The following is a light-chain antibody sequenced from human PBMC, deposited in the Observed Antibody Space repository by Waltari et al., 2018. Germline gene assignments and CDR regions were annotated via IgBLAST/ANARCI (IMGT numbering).Light chain of an antibody. Sequence: QSALTQPRSVSGSPGQSVAISCTGTNSDVGGYNYVSWYQHHPGKAPKLMIYEVNKRPSGVPDRFSGSKSGNTASLTISGLQAEDEAEYYCCSYAGSTSWLFGGGTKLTVL. J-gene: IGLJ3*02. V-gene: IGLV2-11*01. CDR1: NSDVGGYNY. CDR2: EVN. CDR3: CSYAGSTSWL.